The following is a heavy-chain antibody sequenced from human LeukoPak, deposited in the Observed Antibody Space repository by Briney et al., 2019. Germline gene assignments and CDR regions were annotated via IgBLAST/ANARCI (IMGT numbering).Heavy chain of an antibody. D-gene: IGHD3-10*01. V-gene: IGHV3-53*01. CDR1: GFTVRTNY. CDR3: ARDRAPPTSWYFDL. J-gene: IGHJ2*01. CDR2: LYSGGDI. Sequence: PGGSLRLSCAVSGFTVRTNYMSWVRQAPGKGLEWVSILYSGGDIYYADSVKGRFTISRDNSRNTLYLQMNSLRVEDSAVYYCARDRAPPTSWYFDLWGRGTLVTVSS.